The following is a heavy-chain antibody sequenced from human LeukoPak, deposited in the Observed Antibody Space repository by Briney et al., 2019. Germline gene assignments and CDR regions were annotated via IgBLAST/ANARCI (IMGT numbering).Heavy chain of an antibody. Sequence: SETLSLTCSVSGGSISSGGYYWNWIRQHPGKGLEWIGYIYHSGSTNYNPSLKSRVTISVDTSKNQFSLKLNSVTAADTAVYYCARDRAALSYYYYYGMDVWGQGTTVTVSS. CDR3: ARDRAALSYYYYYGMDV. CDR2: IYHSGST. J-gene: IGHJ6*02. V-gene: IGHV4-31*03. CDR1: GGSISSGGYY. D-gene: IGHD6-6*01.